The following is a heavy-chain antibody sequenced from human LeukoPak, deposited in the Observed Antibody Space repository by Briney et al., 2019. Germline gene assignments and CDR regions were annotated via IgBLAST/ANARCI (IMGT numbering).Heavy chain of an antibody. D-gene: IGHD2-15*01. Sequence: GGSLRLSCAASGVTFSSYAMSWVRQAPGKGLEWVSSISGSGGSTYYADSVKGRLTITRDNSKNTLYLQMNSLRAEDTAVYYCAKLDMRDIVVVPRGQGTLVTVSS. CDR1: GVTFSSYA. V-gene: IGHV3-23*01. J-gene: IGHJ5*02. CDR3: AKLDMRDIVVVP. CDR2: ISGSGGST.